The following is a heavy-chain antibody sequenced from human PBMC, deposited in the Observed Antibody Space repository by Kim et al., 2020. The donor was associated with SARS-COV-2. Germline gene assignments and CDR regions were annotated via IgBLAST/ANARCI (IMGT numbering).Heavy chain of an antibody. D-gene: IGHD3-10*01. CDR2: IAYDGSHI. CDR3: LAEIGSRSFYH. Sequence: GGSLRLSCAASGFTFSAHALHWVRQAPGKGLEWVALIAYDGSHISYPDSVKGRFIISRDNTKSPPFLQMNSLRPEDTAVYYCLAEIGSRSFYHLGHGTLV. V-gene: IGHV3-30*04. CDR1: GFTFSAHA. J-gene: IGHJ4*01.